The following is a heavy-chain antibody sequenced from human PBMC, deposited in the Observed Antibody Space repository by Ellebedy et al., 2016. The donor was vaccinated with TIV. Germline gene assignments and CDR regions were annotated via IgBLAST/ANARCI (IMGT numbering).Heavy chain of an antibody. Sequence: PGGSLRLSCAASGFSFSTYSMIWVRQTPGKGLEWVSGFDWNSGRIGYADSVKGRFTISTDNAKNSVYLQMKSLRLEDTALYFCIEDVSPGGLDYWGQGALVIVS. CDR1: GFSFSTYS. D-gene: IGHD3-10*01. V-gene: IGHV3-9*01. CDR2: FDWNSGRI. CDR3: IEDVSPGGLDY. J-gene: IGHJ4*02.